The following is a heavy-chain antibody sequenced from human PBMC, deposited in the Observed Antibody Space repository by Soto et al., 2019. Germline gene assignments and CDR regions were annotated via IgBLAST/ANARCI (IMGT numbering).Heavy chain of an antibody. J-gene: IGHJ4*02. CDR1: GYRFSSSW. CDR2: VYPSDSDV. Sequence: PGESLKISCQGTGYRFSSSWIGWVRQKPGKGLEWLGNVYPSDSDVRYSPAFEGQVTISVDTSINTAYVQWSSLQASDTAIYYCARRVGTWPFHFDYWGQGTLVTVSS. V-gene: IGHV5-51*01. CDR3: ARRVGTWPFHFDY.